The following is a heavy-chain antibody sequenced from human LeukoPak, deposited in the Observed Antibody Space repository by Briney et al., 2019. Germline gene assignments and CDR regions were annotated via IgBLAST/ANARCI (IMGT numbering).Heavy chain of an antibody. J-gene: IGHJ5*02. Sequence: ASVKVSCKASGYTFTSYDINWVRQATGQGLEWMGWMNPNSGNTGYAQKFQGRVTMTRNTSTSTPYMELSSLRSEATAVYYCARGVGAPTVFDPWGQGTLVTVSS. V-gene: IGHV1-8*01. CDR2: MNPNSGNT. CDR3: ARGVGAPTVFDP. D-gene: IGHD1-26*01. CDR1: GYTFTSYD.